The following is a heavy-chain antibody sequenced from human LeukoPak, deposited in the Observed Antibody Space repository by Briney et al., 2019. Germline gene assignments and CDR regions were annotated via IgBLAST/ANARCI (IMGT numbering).Heavy chain of an antibody. D-gene: IGHD5-12*01. CDR2: IGKGGDT. Sequence: GGSLRLSCAASGLTFSTYDMHWVRQATGEGLEWVSGIGKGGDTYYVGSVKGRFTISRENAKNSLYLQMNSLRSGDTAVYYCARGGYSGFDVWGQETVVTASS. J-gene: IGHJ3*01. V-gene: IGHV3-13*04. CDR1: GLTFSTYD. CDR3: ARGGYSGFDV.